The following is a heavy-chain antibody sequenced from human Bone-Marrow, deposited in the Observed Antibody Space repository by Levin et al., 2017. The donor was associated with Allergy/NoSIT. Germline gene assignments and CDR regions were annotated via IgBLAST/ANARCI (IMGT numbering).Heavy chain of an antibody. D-gene: IGHD3-10*01. Sequence: PGGSLRLSCAASGFTFSSYAMSWVRQAPGKGLEWVSDISVSGGSTYYADSVKGRFTISRDNSKNTVYLQMNSLRVEDTAVYYCAKERSLVRGVLGPGDDWGQGTLVTVSS. CDR1: GFTFSSYA. CDR2: ISVSGGST. V-gene: IGHV3-23*01. J-gene: IGHJ4*02. CDR3: AKERSLVRGVLGPGDD.